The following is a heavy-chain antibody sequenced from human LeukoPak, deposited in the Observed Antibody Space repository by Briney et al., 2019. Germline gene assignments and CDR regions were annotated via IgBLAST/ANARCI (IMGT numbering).Heavy chain of an antibody. Sequence: GRSLRLSCAASGFTFDDYAMHWVRHAPGKGLEWVSGISWNSGSIGYADSVKGRFTISRDNAKNSLYLQMNSLRAEDTALYYCAKALNQEGIPDWGQGTLVTVSS. CDR1: GFTFDDYA. CDR3: AKALNQEGIPD. CDR2: ISWNSGSI. J-gene: IGHJ4*02. V-gene: IGHV3-9*01. D-gene: IGHD5-18*01.